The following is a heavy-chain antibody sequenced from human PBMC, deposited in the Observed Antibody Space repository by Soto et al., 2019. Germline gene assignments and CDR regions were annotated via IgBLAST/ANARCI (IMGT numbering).Heavy chain of an antibody. D-gene: IGHD3-22*01. Sequence: GGSLRLSCAASGFTFSSYARSWVRQSPGKGMEWVSAVSGSDGSTYYVDSVKGRFTISRDNSKNTLYLQMPSLRAADTAVYYCAKDLSPYDRDWFDPWGQGTLVTVSS. V-gene: IGHV3-23*01. CDR2: VSGSDGST. J-gene: IGHJ5*02. CDR1: GFTFSSYA. CDR3: AKDLSPYDRDWFDP.